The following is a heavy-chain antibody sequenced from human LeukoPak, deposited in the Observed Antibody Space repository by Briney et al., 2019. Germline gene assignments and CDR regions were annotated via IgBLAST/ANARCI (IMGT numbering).Heavy chain of an antibody. V-gene: IGHV6-1*01. J-gene: IGHJ6*03. CDR3: ARDPAETYYYYYMDV. CDR1: GDSVSSNSAA. CDR2: TFYRSQWYT. Sequence: SQTLSLTCAFSGDSVSSNSAAWNWIRQSPSRGLEWLGRTFYRSQWYTDYAESVKSRISINADTSKNQFSLQLNSVTPEDTAVYYCARDPAETYYYYYMDVWGSGTTVIISS. D-gene: IGHD1-14*01.